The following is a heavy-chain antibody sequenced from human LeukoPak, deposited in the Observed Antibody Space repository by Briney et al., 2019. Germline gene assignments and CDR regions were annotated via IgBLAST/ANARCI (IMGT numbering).Heavy chain of an antibody. CDR1: GGSISSYY. Sequence: SETLFLTCTVSGGSISSYYWSWIRQPPGKGLEWIGYIYYSGSTNYNPSLKSRVTISVDTSKNQFSLKLSSVTAADTAVYYCARDLGYYFDYWGQGTLVTVSS. CDR2: IYYSGST. D-gene: IGHD3-16*01. V-gene: IGHV4-59*01. J-gene: IGHJ4*02. CDR3: ARDLGYYFDY.